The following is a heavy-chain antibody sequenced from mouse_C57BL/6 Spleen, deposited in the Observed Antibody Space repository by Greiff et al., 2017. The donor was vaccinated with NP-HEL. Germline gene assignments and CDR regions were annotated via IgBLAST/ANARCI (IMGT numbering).Heavy chain of an antibody. D-gene: IGHD1-1*01. CDR3: ASSRGSTYYWYFDV. V-gene: IGHV1-18*01. J-gene: IGHJ1*03. Sequence: VQLQQSGPELVKPGASVKIPCKASGYTFTDYNMDWVKQSHGKSLEWIGDINPNNGGTIYNQKFKGKATLTVDKSSSTAYMELRSLTSEDTAVYYCASSRGSTYYWYFDVWGTGTTVTVSS. CDR1: GYTFTDYN. CDR2: INPNNGGT.